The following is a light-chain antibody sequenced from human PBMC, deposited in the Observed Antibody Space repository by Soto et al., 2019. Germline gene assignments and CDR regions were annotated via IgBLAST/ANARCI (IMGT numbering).Light chain of an antibody. V-gene: IGKV3-11*01. Sequence: ETVLTQSPATLSLSPGERATLSCRASQSVSTYLAWYQQKPGQAPRLLIYDASNRATGIPARFSGSGSGTDFTLTISSLEPDDFAVYYCQQRSDWPCTFGGGTKVQIK. CDR3: QQRSDWPCT. CDR2: DAS. J-gene: IGKJ4*01. CDR1: QSVSTY.